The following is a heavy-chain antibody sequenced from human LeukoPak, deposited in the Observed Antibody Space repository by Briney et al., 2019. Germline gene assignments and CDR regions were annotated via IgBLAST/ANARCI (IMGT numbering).Heavy chain of an antibody. V-gene: IGHV3-53*01. CDR3: ARETGDFIGSGWLDSDY. CDR1: GFTVSSNY. D-gene: IGHD6-19*01. CDR2: IYSGGST. Sequence: GGSLRLSCAASGFTVSSNYMSWVRQAPGKGLEWVSVIYSGGSTYYADSVKGRFTISRDNSKNTLYLQMNSLRAEDTAVYYCARETGDFIGSGWLDSDYWGQGTLVTVSS. J-gene: IGHJ4*02.